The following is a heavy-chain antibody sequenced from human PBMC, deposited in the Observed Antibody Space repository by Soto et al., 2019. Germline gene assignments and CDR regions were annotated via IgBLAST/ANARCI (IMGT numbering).Heavy chain of an antibody. CDR2: ISGSGGST. Sequence: AGGSLRLSCAASGFTFSSYAMNWVRQAPGKGLEWASAISGSGGSTYYADSVKGRFTISRDNSKNTLYLQMNSLRAEDTAVYYCAKRGPLDSSGYSFDYWGQGTLVTVSS. J-gene: IGHJ4*02. V-gene: IGHV3-23*01. CDR3: AKRGPLDSSGYSFDY. CDR1: GFTFSSYA. D-gene: IGHD3-22*01.